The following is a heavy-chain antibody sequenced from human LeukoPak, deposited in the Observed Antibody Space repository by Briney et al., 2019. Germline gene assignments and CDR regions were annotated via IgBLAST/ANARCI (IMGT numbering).Heavy chain of an antibody. V-gene: IGHV1-18*01. Sequence: ASVKVSCKASGYTFTGYGISWVRQAPGQGLEWMGWISAYNGNTNYAQKLQGRVTMTTDTSTSTAYTELRSLRSDDTAVYYCAVAYCGGDCYPSPDYWGQGTLVTVSS. CDR2: ISAYNGNT. CDR1: GYTFTGYG. J-gene: IGHJ4*02. D-gene: IGHD2-21*01. CDR3: AVAYCGGDCYPSPDY.